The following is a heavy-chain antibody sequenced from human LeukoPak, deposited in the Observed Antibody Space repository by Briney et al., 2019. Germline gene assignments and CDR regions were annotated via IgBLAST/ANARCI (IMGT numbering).Heavy chain of an antibody. D-gene: IGHD6-13*01. CDR1: GFTFSSYG. CDR2: IWYDGSNK. J-gene: IGHJ4*02. Sequence: NPGGSLRLSCAASGFTFSSYGMHWVRQAPGKGLEWVAVIWYDGSNKYYADSVKGRFTISRDNSKNTLDLQMNSLRAEDTAVYYCARDRIAAAGGGLDYWGQGTLVTVSS. CDR3: ARDRIAAAGGGLDY. V-gene: IGHV3-33*01.